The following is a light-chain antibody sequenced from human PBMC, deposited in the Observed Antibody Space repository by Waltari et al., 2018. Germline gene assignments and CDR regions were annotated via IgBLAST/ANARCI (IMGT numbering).Light chain of an antibody. V-gene: IGLV2-11*01. CDR3: CSYAGSHWV. Sequence: SWNQQPPGKAPTLMTYEVIKQPSGVPDRFSGSKSGNTASLTISGLQAEDEADYSCCSYAGSHWVFGGGTKLTVL. J-gene: IGLJ3*02. CDR2: EVI.